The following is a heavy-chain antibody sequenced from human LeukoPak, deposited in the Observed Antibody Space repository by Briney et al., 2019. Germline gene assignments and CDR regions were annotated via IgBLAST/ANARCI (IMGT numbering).Heavy chain of an antibody. CDR3: ARLTWGFWFDP. Sequence: SETLSLTCTVSGGSISSYYWSWIRQPPGKGLEWIGYIYYSGSTNYNPSLKSRVTISVDTSKNQFSLKLSSVTAADTAVYYRARLTWGFWFDPWGQGTLVTVSS. V-gene: IGHV4-59*08. J-gene: IGHJ5*02. CDR2: IYYSGST. CDR1: GGSISSYY. D-gene: IGHD7-27*01.